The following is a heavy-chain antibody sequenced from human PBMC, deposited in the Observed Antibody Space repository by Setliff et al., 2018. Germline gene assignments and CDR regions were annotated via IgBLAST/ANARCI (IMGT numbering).Heavy chain of an antibody. CDR2: IIPIFGTA. J-gene: IGHJ6*03. CDR3: AREGVDSRSSTDYRYYMDV. Sequence: GASVKVSCKASGYTFTSYYMHWVRQAPGQGLEWMGGIIPIFGTANYAQKFQGRVTITTDESTSTAYMELSSLRSEDTAVYYCAREGVDSRSSTDYRYYMDVWGKGTTVTVSS. V-gene: IGHV1-69*05. D-gene: IGHD3-22*01. CDR1: GYTFTSYY.